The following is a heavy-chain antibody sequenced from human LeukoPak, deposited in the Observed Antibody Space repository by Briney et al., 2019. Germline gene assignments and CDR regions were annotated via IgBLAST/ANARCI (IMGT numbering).Heavy chain of an antibody. D-gene: IGHD3-10*01. CDR1: GFTFSSYA. CDR3: ARDSAQTSGAFDI. J-gene: IGHJ3*02. Sequence: QPGGSLRLSCAASGFTFSSYAMSWVRQAPGKGLEWVSAISGSGGSTYYADSVKGRFTISRDNSKNTLYLQMNSLRAEDTAVYYCARDSAQTSGAFDIWGQGTMVTVSS. CDR2: ISGSGGST. V-gene: IGHV3-23*01.